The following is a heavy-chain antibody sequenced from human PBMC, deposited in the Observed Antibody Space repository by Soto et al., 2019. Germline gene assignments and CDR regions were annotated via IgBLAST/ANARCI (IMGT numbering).Heavy chain of an antibody. V-gene: IGHV3-23*01. CDR2: ITDGGGST. Sequence: DVQLLESGGGLVQPGGSLRLSCAASGFTFSSYAMSWVRQAPGKGLEWVSGITDGGGSTFYADSLQGRFTISRDNSKNTMYLQMGRLTAEDTAIYYCAKVGMFRNGYMGVVRGDYWGQGTLVTVSA. CDR1: GFTFSSYA. J-gene: IGHJ4*02. D-gene: IGHD6-13*01. CDR3: AKVGMFRNGYMGVVRGDY.